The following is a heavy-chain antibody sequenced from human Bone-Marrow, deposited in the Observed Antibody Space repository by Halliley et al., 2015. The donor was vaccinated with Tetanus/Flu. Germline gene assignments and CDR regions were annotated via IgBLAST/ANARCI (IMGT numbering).Heavy chain of an antibody. CDR2: IYHSGNT. Sequence: TLSLTCNVSGGSVRSGSHYWTWIRQSPGKGLEWIAYIYHSGNTNYNPSLKSRIAISIDTSNNQFSLKLSSVTAADTAIYYCARRAAYFDTGRTLRDWFDPWGQGTLVTVSS. J-gene: IGHJ5*02. D-gene: IGHD3-22*01. CDR3: ARRAAYFDTGRTLRDWFDP. CDR1: GGSVRSGSHY. V-gene: IGHV4-61*01.